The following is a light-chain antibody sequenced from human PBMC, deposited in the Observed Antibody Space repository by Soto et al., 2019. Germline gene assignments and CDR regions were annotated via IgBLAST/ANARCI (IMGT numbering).Light chain of an antibody. J-gene: IGLJ1*01. Sequence: QSALTQPPSASESPGQSVTISCTGTSSDVGGYHYVSWYQHHPGRAPKLLIYEVETRPPGVPGRFSGSKSGNTASLTVSGLQADDEADYYCLSYGGSNNYVFGTGTKVTVL. CDR2: EVE. V-gene: IGLV2-8*01. CDR1: SSDVGGYHY. CDR3: LSYGGSNNYV.